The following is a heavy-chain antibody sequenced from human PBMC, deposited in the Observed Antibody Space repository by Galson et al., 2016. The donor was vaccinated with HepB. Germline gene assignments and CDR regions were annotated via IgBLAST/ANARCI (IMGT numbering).Heavy chain of an antibody. J-gene: IGHJ6*02. CDR1: GYTFDNYG. D-gene: IGHD3-16*01. Sequence: SVKVSCKASGYTFDNYGITWVRQAPGQGLEWMGWISAYYGHTKYAQKLQGRVTMTTDTATDRAYMELRRLRADDTAVYYCAKDSRWGSFGQSGYSLDVWGQGTTVTVSS. CDR2: ISAYYGHT. V-gene: IGHV1-18*01. CDR3: AKDSRWGSFGQSGYSLDV.